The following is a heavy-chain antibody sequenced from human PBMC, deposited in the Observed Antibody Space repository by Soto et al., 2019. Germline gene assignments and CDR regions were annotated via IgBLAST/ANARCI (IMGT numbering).Heavy chain of an antibody. CDR1: GFSFSDRA. D-gene: IGHD6-13*01. CDR2: ISSNGGGT. V-gene: IGHV3-23*01. CDR3: AKRRGQQLENWQFDV. Sequence: EVQLLESGGGLVQPGGSLRLSCVASGFSFSDRAMGWVRQAPGKGLEWVSDISSNGGGTFYADSVKGRFTISRDNVKNTVHLQMNRLREEDTATYYCAKRRGQQLENWQFDVWGRGSLVSVAS. J-gene: IGHJ2*01.